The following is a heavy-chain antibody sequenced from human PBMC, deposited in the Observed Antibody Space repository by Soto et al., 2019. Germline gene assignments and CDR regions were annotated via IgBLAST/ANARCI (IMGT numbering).Heavy chain of an antibody. Sequence: ASVKVSCKASGYTFTGYYMHWVRQAPGQGLEWMGWINPNSGGTNYAQKFQDRVTMTRDTSASTVYMELSSLRSGDTAMYYCARSYISSSYWFDPWGQGTLVTVSS. J-gene: IGHJ5*02. V-gene: IGHV1-2*02. D-gene: IGHD6-6*01. CDR2: INPNSGGT. CDR3: ARSYISSSYWFDP. CDR1: GYTFTGYY.